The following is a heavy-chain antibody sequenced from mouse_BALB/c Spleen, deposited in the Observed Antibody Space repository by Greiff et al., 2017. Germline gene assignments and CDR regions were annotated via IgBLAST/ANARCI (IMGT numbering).Heavy chain of an antibody. CDR1: GYTFTDYE. V-gene: IGHV1-15*01. CDR3: TRGGGNYAMDY. CDR2: IDPETGGT. J-gene: IGHJ4*01. Sequence: VQLHQSGAELVRPGASVTLSCKASGYTFTDYEMHWVKQTPVHGLEWIGAIDPETGGTAYNQKFKGKATLTADKSSSTAYMELRSLTSEDSAVYYCTRGGGNYAMDYWGQGTSVTVSS.